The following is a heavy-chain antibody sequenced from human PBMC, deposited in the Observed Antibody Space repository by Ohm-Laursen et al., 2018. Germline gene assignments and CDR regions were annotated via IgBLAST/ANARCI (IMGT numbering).Heavy chain of an antibody. D-gene: IGHD6-19*01. CDR1: GDSISAHY. CDR3: ARQTILAVAGKNWFDP. J-gene: IGHJ5*02. Sequence: SETLSLTCSVSGDSISAHYWSWIRQPPGKGLEWIGYIYYRGSTNYNPSLKSRVTISVDTSKNQFSLKLSSVTAADTAVYYCARQTILAVAGKNWFDPWGQGTLVTVSS. V-gene: IGHV4-59*08. CDR2: IYYRGST.